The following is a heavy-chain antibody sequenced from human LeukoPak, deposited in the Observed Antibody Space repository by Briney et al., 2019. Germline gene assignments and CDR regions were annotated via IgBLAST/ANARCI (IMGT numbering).Heavy chain of an antibody. CDR3: AREGWYGDYYYMDV. D-gene: IGHD6-19*01. J-gene: IGHJ6*03. V-gene: IGHV3-66*01. CDR2: ISSGGTT. Sequence: GGSLRLSCATSGFSVSINYMSWVRQAPGKGLEWVSVISSGGTTYYADSVKGRFTISRDNSKNTLSLQMNSLRAEDTAVYYCAREGWYGDYYYMDVWGKGTTVTVSS. CDR1: GFSVSINY.